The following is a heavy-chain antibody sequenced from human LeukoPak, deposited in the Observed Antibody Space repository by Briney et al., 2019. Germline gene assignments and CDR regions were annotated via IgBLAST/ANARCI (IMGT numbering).Heavy chain of an antibody. V-gene: IGHV3-7*03. D-gene: IGHD1-26*01. Sequence: GGSLRLSCAASGFTFNMHWMAWVRQAPGKGLEWVANVNPDGSQEDYKHSVTVRFTISRDSATNSLYLQMNSLTAQDTAVYYCVRMIYSESCFDFWGQGTLVTVSS. J-gene: IGHJ4*02. CDR1: GFTFNMHW. CDR2: VNPDGSQE. CDR3: VRMIYSESCFDF.